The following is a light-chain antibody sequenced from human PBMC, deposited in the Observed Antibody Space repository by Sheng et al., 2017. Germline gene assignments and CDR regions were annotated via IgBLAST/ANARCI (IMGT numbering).Light chain of an antibody. Sequence: EIVLTQSPATLSLSPGERATLSCRASQNIKHYLAWYQQKPGQAPRLLIFGASSRATGVPDRFSGSGSGTDFALTINSLEPEDFALYYCQQYGSSPPHTFGQGTNLEI. CDR3: QQYGSSPPHT. CDR1: QNIKHY. J-gene: IGKJ2*01. CDR2: GAS. V-gene: IGKV3-20*01.